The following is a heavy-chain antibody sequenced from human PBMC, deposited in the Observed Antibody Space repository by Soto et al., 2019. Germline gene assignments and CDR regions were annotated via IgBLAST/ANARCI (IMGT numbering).Heavy chain of an antibody. D-gene: IGHD3-10*01. Sequence: VKVSFKSAGGTFRSFINYPINWVRQAPVQVLEWMGGIVPNVGTVNYAQKFRGKVTITAYKSTGTAYMELSSLRSEDTALYECARRDTSVFLRYFENWGQATRVTVSS. CDR2: IVPNVGTV. CDR1: GGTFRSFINYP. J-gene: IGHJ4*01. V-gene: IGHV1-69*06. CDR3: ARRDTSVFLRYFEN.